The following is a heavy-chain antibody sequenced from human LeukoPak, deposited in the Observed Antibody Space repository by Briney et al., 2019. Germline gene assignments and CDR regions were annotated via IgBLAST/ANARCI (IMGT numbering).Heavy chain of an antibody. CDR3: ARAGRGTGIAASPI. J-gene: IGHJ3*02. D-gene: IGHD6-25*01. CDR1: GGSISTYY. CDR2: IYYSGST. V-gene: IGHV4-59*01. Sequence: SETLSLTCTVSGGSISTYYWIWIRQPPGKGLEWIGYIYYSGSTNYNPSLKGRVSISVDTSKNQLSLKLSSVTPADTAVYYCARAGRGTGIAASPIWGQGTMVTASS.